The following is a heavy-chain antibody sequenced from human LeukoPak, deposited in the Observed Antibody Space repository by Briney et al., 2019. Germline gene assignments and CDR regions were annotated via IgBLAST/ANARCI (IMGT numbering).Heavy chain of an antibody. CDR1: GGSISSGGHY. V-gene: IGHV4-31*03. Sequence: SSQTLSLTCTVSGGSISSGGHYWTWIRQNPGKGLEWIGYINYSGNTYYNPSLKSRVTISVDTSKNQFSLKLSSVTAADTAVYYCARNELISSNYYYYGMDVWGQGTTATVSS. CDR2: INYSGNT. CDR3: ARNELISSNYYYYGMDV. J-gene: IGHJ6*02.